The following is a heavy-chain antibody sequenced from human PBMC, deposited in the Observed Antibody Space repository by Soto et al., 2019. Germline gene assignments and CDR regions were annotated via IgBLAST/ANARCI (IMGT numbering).Heavy chain of an antibody. CDR1: GFTFSSYW. J-gene: IGHJ4*02. Sequence: GGSLRLSCAASGFTFSSYWMSWVRQAPGKGLEWVANIKQDGSEKYYVDSVKGRFTISRDNAKNSLYLQMNSLRAEDTAVYYCAREIKDDILTGYYVGSITDYWGQGTLVTVSS. CDR3: AREIKDDILTGYYVGSITDY. D-gene: IGHD3-9*01. V-gene: IGHV3-7*01. CDR2: IKQDGSEK.